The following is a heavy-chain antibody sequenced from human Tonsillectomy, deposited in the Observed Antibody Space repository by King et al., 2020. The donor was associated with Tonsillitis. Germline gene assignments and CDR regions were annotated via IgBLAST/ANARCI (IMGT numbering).Heavy chain of an antibody. V-gene: IGHV3-30*18. J-gene: IGHJ4*02. Sequence: VQLVESGGGVVQPGRSLRLSCAASGFTFSSYGMHWVRQAPGKGLEWVALISYDGSNKYYADSVKGRFTISRDNSKNTLYLQMNSLRAEDTAVYYCAKDDVLRFLQWFEYFDYWGQGSLVTVSS. D-gene: IGHD3-3*01. CDR1: GFTFSSYG. CDR3: AKDDVLRFLQWFEYFDY. CDR2: ISYDGSNK.